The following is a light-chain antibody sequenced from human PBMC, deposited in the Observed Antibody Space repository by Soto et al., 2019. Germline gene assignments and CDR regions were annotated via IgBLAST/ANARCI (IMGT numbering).Light chain of an antibody. CDR3: QQYGSSPPLT. CDR1: QSVSSSY. Sequence: EIVLTQSPGTLSLSPGERATLSCRASQSVSSSYLAWYQQKPGQAPRLLIYGASSRATGIPDRFSGSGSGTDFTLTISRLEPEDFALYYCQQYGSSPPLTLGGGTRVDIK. V-gene: IGKV3-20*01. J-gene: IGKJ4*01. CDR2: GAS.